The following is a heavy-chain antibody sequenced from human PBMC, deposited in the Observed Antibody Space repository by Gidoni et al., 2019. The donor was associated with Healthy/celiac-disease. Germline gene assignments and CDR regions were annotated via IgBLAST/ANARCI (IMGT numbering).Heavy chain of an antibody. V-gene: IGHV3-20*01. CDR2: INWNGGST. Sequence: EVQLVESGGGVVRPGGSLRLSCAASGFTFDDYCMSWVRQAPGKGLEWVSGINWNGGSTGYADSVKGRFTISRDNAKNSLYLQMNSLRAEDTALYHCARDLKLAAAGRLVGATGLDYWGQGTLVTVSS. CDR1: GFTFDDYC. J-gene: IGHJ4*02. D-gene: IGHD6-13*01. CDR3: ARDLKLAAAGRLVGATGLDY.